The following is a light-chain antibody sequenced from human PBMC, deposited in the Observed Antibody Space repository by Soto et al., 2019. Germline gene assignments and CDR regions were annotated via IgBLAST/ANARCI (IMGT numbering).Light chain of an antibody. CDR2: LNSDGSH. CDR3: QTWGTGL. Sequence: QPVLTQSPSASASLGASVKLTCTLSSGHSSYAIAWHQQQPEKGPRYLMKLNSDGSHSKGDGIPDRFSGSSSGAERYLTISSLQSGDEADYYCQTWGTGLFGGGTKLTVL. J-gene: IGLJ2*01. V-gene: IGLV4-69*01. CDR1: SGHSSYA.